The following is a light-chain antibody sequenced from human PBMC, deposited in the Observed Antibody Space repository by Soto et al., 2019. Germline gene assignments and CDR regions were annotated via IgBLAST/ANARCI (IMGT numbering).Light chain of an antibody. V-gene: IGKV3-15*01. Sequence: EIVMTQSPVTLSVSPGERATLSCRASQSVGSNLAWYQQKPGQAPRLLIYGSSTRATGVPARFSGSGSGTDFTLTISSLQSGDFAIYYCQQYSDWPPYTFGQGTELEIK. J-gene: IGKJ2*01. CDR2: GSS. CDR1: QSVGSN. CDR3: QQYSDWPPYT.